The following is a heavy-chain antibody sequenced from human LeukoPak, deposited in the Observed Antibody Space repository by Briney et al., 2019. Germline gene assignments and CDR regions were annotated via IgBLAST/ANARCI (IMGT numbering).Heavy chain of an antibody. Sequence: GGSLRLSCAASGFTLSSYAMNWVRQAPGKGLEWVASISESSTYIYSADSIKGRFTISRDNAKNSLYLQMNSLRVEDTALYYCARAKQWNYYFDYWGQGTLVTVSS. J-gene: IGHJ4*02. CDR3: ARAKQWNYYFDY. CDR1: GFTLSSYA. D-gene: IGHD6-19*01. CDR2: ISESSTYI. V-gene: IGHV3-21*01.